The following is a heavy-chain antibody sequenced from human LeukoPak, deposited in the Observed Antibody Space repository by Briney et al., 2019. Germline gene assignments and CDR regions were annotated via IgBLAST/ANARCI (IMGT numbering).Heavy chain of an antibody. CDR3: AKLVGTGTTPTDF. D-gene: IGHD1-1*01. J-gene: IGHJ4*02. V-gene: IGHV3-23*01. CDR1: GFNFTNYA. Sequence: GGSLRLSCAASGFNFTNYAMTWVRQAPGKGLEWVSVLSATGGNTDYAAPVTGRFAISKDNSNSTLSLQMNSLRVEDTAIYYCAKLVGTGTTPTDFWGERTLVTVSS. CDR2: LSATGGNT.